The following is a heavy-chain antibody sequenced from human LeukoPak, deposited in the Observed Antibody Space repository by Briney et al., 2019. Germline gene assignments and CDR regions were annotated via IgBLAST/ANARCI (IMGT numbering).Heavy chain of an antibody. CDR1: GFTFDDYG. Sequence: PGGSLRLSCAASGFTFDDYGMSWVRQAPGKWLEWVSGINWNGGSTGYADSVKGGFTISRDNAKNSLYLQMNSLRAEDTAVYYCAKASGIGDYYGSGSNFDYWGQGTLVTVSS. V-gene: IGHV3-20*04. J-gene: IGHJ4*02. CDR2: INWNGGST. CDR3: AKASGIGDYYGSGSNFDY. D-gene: IGHD3-10*01.